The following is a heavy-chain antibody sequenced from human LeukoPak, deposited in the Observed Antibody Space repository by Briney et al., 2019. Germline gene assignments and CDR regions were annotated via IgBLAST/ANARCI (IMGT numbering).Heavy chain of an antibody. V-gene: IGHV3-53*05. J-gene: IGHJ4*02. D-gene: IGHD5-18*01. CDR3: ARSLRAGYGLLDS. CDR1: GFTVRSNY. Sequence: GGSLRLSCAASGFTVRSNYMSWVRQAPGKGLEWVSVTFSGGTIYYADSVKGRFTISRDNSENTLYLQMGSLRDEDMAVYYCARSLRAGYGLLDSWGQGTQVAVSS. CDR2: TFSGGTI.